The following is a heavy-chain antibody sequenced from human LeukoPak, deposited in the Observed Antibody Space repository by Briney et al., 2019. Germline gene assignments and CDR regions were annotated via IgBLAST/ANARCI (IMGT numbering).Heavy chain of an antibody. D-gene: IGHD2-21*01. J-gene: IGHJ3*02. CDR3: ARHVGTALIGAFHI. CDR1: GGSISSSNW. V-gene: IGHV4-4*02. Sequence: SGTLSLTCAVSGGSISSSNWWSWLRQPPGKGPEWIGYVTYTGSKYNPSLKSRVTISTDRSKKEVSLRLSSVTAADTAMYFCARHVGTALIGAFHIWGQGTMVTVS. CDR2: VTYTGS.